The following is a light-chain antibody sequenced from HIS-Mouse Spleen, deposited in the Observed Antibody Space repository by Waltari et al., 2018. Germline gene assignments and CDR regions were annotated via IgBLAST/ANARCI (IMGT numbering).Light chain of an antibody. Sequence: QTVVTQEPSFSVSPGGTVTLTCGLSSGSVSTSYYPSWYQQTPGQAPRTLLHSPNTRSSGVPDRFSGSILGNKAALTITGAQADDESDYYCVLYMGSGIWVFGGGTKLTVL. CDR3: VLYMGSGIWV. J-gene: IGLJ3*02. CDR1: SGSVSTSYY. CDR2: SPN. V-gene: IGLV8-61*01.